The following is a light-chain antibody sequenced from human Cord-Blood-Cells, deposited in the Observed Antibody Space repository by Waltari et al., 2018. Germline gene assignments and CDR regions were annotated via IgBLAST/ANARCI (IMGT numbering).Light chain of an antibody. CDR1: SSAVVGYNY. Sequence: QSDLTQPASVSGYPGKSITIPCTGTSSAVVGYNYVSWYQQHPGKAPKLRIYDVSNRPSGVSNRCSGSKSGNTASLTSSGLQAEDEADYYCSSYTSSSTWVFGGGTKLTVL. J-gene: IGLJ3*02. CDR3: SSYTSSSTWV. V-gene: IGLV2-14*01. CDR2: DVS.